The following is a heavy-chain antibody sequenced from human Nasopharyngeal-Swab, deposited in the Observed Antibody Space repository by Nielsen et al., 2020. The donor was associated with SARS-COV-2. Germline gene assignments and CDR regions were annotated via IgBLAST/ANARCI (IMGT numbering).Heavy chain of an antibody. D-gene: IGHD6-13*01. J-gene: IGHJ4*02. V-gene: IGHV4-61*01. Sequence: SETLSLTCTVSGGSVSSGSYYWSWIRQPPGKGLEWIGYIYYSGSTNYNPSLKSRVTISVDTSKNQFSLKLSSVTAADTAVYYCARDIPYSSSPIGYWGQGTLVTVSS. CDR3: ARDIPYSSSPIGY. CDR2: IYYSGST. CDR1: GGSVSSGSYY.